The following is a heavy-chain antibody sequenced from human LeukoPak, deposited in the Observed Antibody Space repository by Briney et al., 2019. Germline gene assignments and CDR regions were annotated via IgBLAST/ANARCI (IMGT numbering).Heavy chain of an antibody. CDR2: IYYSGST. D-gene: IGHD1-26*01. J-gene: IGHJ4*02. CDR3: ARWEGGSYYDFDY. V-gene: IGHV4-59*12. CDR1: GGSISSYY. Sequence: SETLSLTCTVSGGSISSYYWSWIRQPPGKGLEWIGYIYYSGSTNYNPSLKSRVTISVDTSKNQFSLKLSSVTAADTAVYYCARWEGGSYYDFDYWGQGTLVAVSS.